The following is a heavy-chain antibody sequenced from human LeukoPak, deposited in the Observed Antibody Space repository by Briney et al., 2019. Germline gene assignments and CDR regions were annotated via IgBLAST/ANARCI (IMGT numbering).Heavy chain of an antibody. V-gene: IGHV5-51*01. CDR3: ARPKDRCSGGSCYYFDY. CDR2: IYPGDSDT. CDR1: GYSFTSYW. J-gene: IGHJ4*02. D-gene: IGHD2-15*01. Sequence: GESLKISCKGSGYSFTSYWIGWVRQMPGKGLEWMGIIYPGDSDTRYSPSFQGQVTISADKSISTAYLQWSSLKASDTAMYYCARPKDRCSGGSCYYFDYWGQGTLVTVSS.